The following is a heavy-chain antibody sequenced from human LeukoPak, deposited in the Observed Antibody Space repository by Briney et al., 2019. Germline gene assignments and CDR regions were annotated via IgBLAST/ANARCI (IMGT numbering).Heavy chain of an antibody. J-gene: IGHJ4*02. D-gene: IGHD5-18*01. CDR1: GFTFDDFA. V-gene: IGHV3-9*01. CDR3: AKLYGYSYGYIDF. Sequence: GGSLRLSCAASGFTFDDFALHWVRQAPGKGLEWVSGISWNSGDIGYADSVKGRFTISRDNAKNSLYLQMNSLRAEDTALYYCAKLYGYSYGYIDFWGQGTLVTVS. CDR2: ISWNSGDI.